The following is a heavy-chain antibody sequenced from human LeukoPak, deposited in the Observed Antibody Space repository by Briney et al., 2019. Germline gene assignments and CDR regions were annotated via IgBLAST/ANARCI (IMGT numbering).Heavy chain of an antibody. D-gene: IGHD6-6*01. J-gene: IGHJ5*02. V-gene: IGHV1-69*13. CDR3: AIVPKIGMPAIT. CDR1: GGSITNYG. CDR2: IIPLLTRP. Sequence: SVKVSCKTSGGSITNYGINWVRQAPGQGLEWMGMIIPLLTRPTYAKKFQGRVTITADESADTAYMGVSRLKSRGTAVFFCAIVPKIGMPAITWGPGTLVSVSS.